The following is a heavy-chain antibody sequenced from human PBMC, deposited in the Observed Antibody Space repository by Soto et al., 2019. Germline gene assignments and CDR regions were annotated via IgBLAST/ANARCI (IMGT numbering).Heavy chain of an antibody. CDR1: GFTFTSYS. CDR2: ITPSSSYM. V-gene: IGHV3-21*06. CDR3: ARGGSWREFDY. Sequence: EVQLVESRGGRVNPGGSLRLSCAASGFTFTSYSLNWVRQAPGRGLEWVSSITPSSSYMFYADSVKGRFTISRDYANNSLYLQMNSLTVEDTAVYYWARGGSWREFDYWGQGTLVTVSA. J-gene: IGHJ4*02. D-gene: IGHD6-13*01.